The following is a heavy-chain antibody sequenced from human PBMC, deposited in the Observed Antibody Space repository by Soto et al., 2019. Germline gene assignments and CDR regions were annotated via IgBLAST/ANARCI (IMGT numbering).Heavy chain of an antibody. J-gene: IGHJ4*02. CDR3: ARHGGSTWYYFDS. CDR2: VSHRGST. Sequence: QVHLQQWGAGLLKPSETLSLTCAVNGGSFTGYYGCWIRQSPGKGLEWIGEVSHRGSTNYNPSLKSRVTISIATSKNQFFLKLNSVTAAATGMYYCARHGGSTWYYFDSWGQGTVVTVSS. CDR1: GGSFTGYY. D-gene: IGHD6-13*01. V-gene: IGHV4-34*01.